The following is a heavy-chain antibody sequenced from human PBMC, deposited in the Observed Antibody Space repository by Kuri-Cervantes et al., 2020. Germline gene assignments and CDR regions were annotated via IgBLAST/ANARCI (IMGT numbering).Heavy chain of an antibody. CDR1: GFTFSSYT. Sequence: GESLKISCAASGFTFSSYTMHWVRQAPGKGLEWVAVISYDGSNKYYADSVKGRFTISRDNSKNTLYLQMNSLRAEDTAVYYCAKGRYYYGSGSYRDGMDVWGQGTTVTV. CDR2: ISYDGSNK. V-gene: IGHV3-30-3*01. CDR3: AKGRYYYGSGSYRDGMDV. J-gene: IGHJ6*02. D-gene: IGHD3-10*01.